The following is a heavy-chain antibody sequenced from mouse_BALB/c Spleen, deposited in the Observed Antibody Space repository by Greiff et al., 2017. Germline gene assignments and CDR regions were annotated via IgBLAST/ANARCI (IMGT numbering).Heavy chain of an antibody. D-gene: IGHD2-3*01. CDR3: ARLYDGYSPFDY. Sequence: EVQLVESGAELVRPGALVKLSCKASGFNIKDYYMHWVKQRPEQGLEWIGWIDPENGNTIYDPKFQGKASITADTSSNTAYLQLSSLTSEDTAVYYCARLYDGYSPFDYWGQGTTLTVSS. V-gene: IGHV14-1*02. CDR2: IDPENGNT. J-gene: IGHJ2*01. CDR1: GFNIKDYY.